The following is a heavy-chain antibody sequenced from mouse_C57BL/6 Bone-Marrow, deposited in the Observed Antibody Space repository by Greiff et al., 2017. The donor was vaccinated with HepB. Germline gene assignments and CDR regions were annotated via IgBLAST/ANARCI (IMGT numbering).Heavy chain of an antibody. Sequence: QVQLQQSGAELVKPGASVKLSCKASGYTFTSYWMYWVKQRPGQGLEWIGYINPSSGYTKYNQKFKDKATLTADKSSSTAYMQLSSLTYEDSAVYYCATTVVAPLDYWGQGTTLTVSS. V-gene: IGHV1-7*01. CDR2: INPSSGYT. J-gene: IGHJ2*01. CDR1: GYTFTSYW. CDR3: ATTVVAPLDY. D-gene: IGHD1-1*01.